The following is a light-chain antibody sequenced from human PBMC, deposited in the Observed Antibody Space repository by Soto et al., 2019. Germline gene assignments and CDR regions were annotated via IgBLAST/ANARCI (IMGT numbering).Light chain of an antibody. J-gene: IGLJ2*01. V-gene: IGLV1-51*01. CDR3: ATWDSSLSAGV. CDR2: DND. CDR1: SSNIGNNY. Sequence: QSVLTQPPSVSAAPGQKVTISCSGSSSNIGNNYVFWYQQLPGTAPKLLIYDNDKRPSGIPDRFSCSKSGTSATLGITGLQTGDEADYYCATWDSSLSAGVFGGGTKLTVL.